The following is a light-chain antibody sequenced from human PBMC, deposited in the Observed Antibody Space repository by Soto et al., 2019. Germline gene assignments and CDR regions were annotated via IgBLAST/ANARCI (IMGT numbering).Light chain of an antibody. V-gene: IGLV4-69*01. CDR1: SGHSDYA. CDR3: QTWDTGIL. J-gene: IGLJ2*01. CDR2: LNSDGSH. Sequence: QLVLTQSPSASGSLGASVKLTCTLSSGHSDYAIAWHQQQPEKGPRYLMKLNSDGSHNKGDGIPDRFSGSSSGAERYLTISSLQSEDEADYYCQTWDTGILFGGGTKLTVL.